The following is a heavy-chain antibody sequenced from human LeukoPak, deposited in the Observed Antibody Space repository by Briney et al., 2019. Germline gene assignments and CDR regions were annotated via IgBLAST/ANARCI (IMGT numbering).Heavy chain of an antibody. CDR3: ARDGRYSGAFDI. V-gene: IGHV3-21*01. D-gene: IGHD1-26*01. CDR1: GFTFSTYN. CDR2: ITRSSTYI. Sequence: GGSLRLSCAASGFTFSTYNMNWVRQAPGKGLEWVSSITRSSTYIYYADSVKGRFTISRDNAKNSLYLQMNSLRAEDTAVYYCARDGRYSGAFDIWGQGTMVTVSS. J-gene: IGHJ3*02.